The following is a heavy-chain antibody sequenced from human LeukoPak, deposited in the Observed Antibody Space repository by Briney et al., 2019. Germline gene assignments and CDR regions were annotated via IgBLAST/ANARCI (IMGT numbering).Heavy chain of an antibody. V-gene: IGHV3-30*04. D-gene: IGHD6-13*01. CDR1: GFTFSSYA. Sequence: PGRSLRLSCAASGFTFSSYAMHWVRQAPGKGLEWVAVISYDGSNKYYADSVKGRFTISRDNSKNTLYLQMNSLRAEDTAVYYCAKDRAAGNPDYWGQGTLVTVSS. CDR2: ISYDGSNK. CDR3: AKDRAAGNPDY. J-gene: IGHJ4*02.